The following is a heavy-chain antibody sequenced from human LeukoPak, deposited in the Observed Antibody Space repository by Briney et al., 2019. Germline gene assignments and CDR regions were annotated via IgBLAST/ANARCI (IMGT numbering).Heavy chain of an antibody. Sequence: ASVKVSCKASGGTFSSYAISWVRQAPGQGLEWMGGIIPIFGTANYAQKFQGRVTITADESTSTAYMELSSLRSEDTAVYYCAGESYDILTGYANWGQGTLVTVSS. CDR3: AGESYDILTGYAN. J-gene: IGHJ4*02. V-gene: IGHV1-69*13. D-gene: IGHD3-9*01. CDR2: IIPIFGTA. CDR1: GGTFSSYA.